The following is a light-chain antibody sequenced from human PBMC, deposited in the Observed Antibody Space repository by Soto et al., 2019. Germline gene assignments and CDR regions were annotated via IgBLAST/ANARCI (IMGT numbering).Light chain of an antibody. J-gene: IGKJ1*01. Sequence: ESVLTQSPGTLSLSPGEKATLSCRASQSVSSSYLAWYQQKPGQAPRLLIYGASSRATGIPDWFSGSGSGTDFTLTVSRLEPEDFAVYYCQQFGSSSWTFGQGTKVEIK. V-gene: IGKV3-20*01. CDR3: QQFGSSSWT. CDR1: QSVSSSY. CDR2: GAS.